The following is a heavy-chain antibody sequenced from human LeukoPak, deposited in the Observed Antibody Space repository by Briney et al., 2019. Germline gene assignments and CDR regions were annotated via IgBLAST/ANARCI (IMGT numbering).Heavy chain of an antibody. J-gene: IGHJ4*02. Sequence: PGGSLRLSCAASGFTVSSNYMTWVRQAPGKGLEWVSVIYSGGSTYYADSVKGRFTISRDNSKNTLYVQMNSLRAEDTAVYYCAKDVGGGHYFDYWGQGTLVTVSS. CDR1: GFTVSSNY. D-gene: IGHD2-21*01. CDR2: IYSGGST. V-gene: IGHV3-53*01. CDR3: AKDVGGGHYFDY.